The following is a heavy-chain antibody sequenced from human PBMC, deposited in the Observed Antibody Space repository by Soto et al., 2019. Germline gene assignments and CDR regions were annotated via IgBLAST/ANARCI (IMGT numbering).Heavy chain of an antibody. CDR3: ARDGGYVLIDY. J-gene: IGHJ4*02. D-gene: IGHD5-18*01. CDR2: INAYNGNT. V-gene: IGHV1-18*01. Sequence: QVQLVQSGAEVKKPGASVTVSCKASCYTFTSYGIIWVRQAPGQGLEWMGWINAYNGNTNYAQKLQGRVTMTTDTAMGTAYMELRRLRSDDTAVYYCARDGGYVLIDYWGQGTLVTVSS. CDR1: CYTFTSYG.